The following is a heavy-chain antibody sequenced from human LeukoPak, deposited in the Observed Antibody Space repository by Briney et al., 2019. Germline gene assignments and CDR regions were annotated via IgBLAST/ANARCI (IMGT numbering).Heavy chain of an antibody. J-gene: IGHJ6*02. Sequence: SETVSLICAVYGGSFSGYYWSWIRKPRGKGVEWIGEINHSGSTNYNPSLKRRVTIPVDTSKNQFSRKLSSVTAADTAVYYCARVNRVRGVKGLVDVWGQGTTVTVSS. V-gene: IGHV4-34*01. CDR2: INHSGST. CDR1: GGSFSGYY. D-gene: IGHD3-10*01. CDR3: ARVNRVRGVKGLVDV.